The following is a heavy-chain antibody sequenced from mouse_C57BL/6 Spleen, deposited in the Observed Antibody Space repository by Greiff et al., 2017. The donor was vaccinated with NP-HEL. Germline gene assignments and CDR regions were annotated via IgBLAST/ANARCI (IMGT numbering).Heavy chain of an antibody. CDR3: RFTIYRDNSHSMRYLQMNGVRAEDSATYYVARYKEYGSSYDAMDY. J-gene: IGHJ4*01. CDR2: IRNKAIGYTT. V-gene: IGHV7-3*01. CDR1: GFTFTDYY. Sequence: EVKLVESGGGLVQPGGSLSLSCAASGFTFTDYYMSWVRQPPGKALEWLGFIRNKAIGYTTEYSSSVKGRFILSRDHCQRILYLHMIAMRAEDSACEKCRFTIYRDNSHSMRYLQMNGVRAEDSATYYVARYKEYGSSYDAMDYWGQGTSGTVSS. D-gene: IGHD1-1*01.